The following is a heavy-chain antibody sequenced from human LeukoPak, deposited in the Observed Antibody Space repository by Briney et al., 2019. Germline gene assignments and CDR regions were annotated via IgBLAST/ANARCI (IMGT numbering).Heavy chain of an antibody. V-gene: IGHV1-8*01. D-gene: IGHD2-15*01. CDR2: MNPNSGNT. CDR3: ARGARRYCSGGSCYYPFDY. Sequence: GASVKVSCKASGYTFTIYDINWVRQATGQGLEWMGWMNPNSGNTGYAQKFQGRVTMTRNTSISTAYMELSSLRSEDTAVYYCARGARRYCSGGSCYYPFDYWGQGTLVTVSS. J-gene: IGHJ4*02. CDR1: GYTFTIYD.